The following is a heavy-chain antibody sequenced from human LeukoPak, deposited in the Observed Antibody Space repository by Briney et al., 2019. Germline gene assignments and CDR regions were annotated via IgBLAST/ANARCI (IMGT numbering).Heavy chain of an antibody. CDR1: GFTVSSNY. D-gene: IGHD1-1*01. CDR3: ARHTTDNRGAFDI. V-gene: IGHV3-53*04. Sequence: GGSLRLSCAASGFTVSSNYMSWVRQAPGKGLEWVSVIYSGGSTYYADSVKGRFTISRHNSKNTLYLQMNSLRAEDTAVYYCARHTTDNRGAFDIWGQGTMVTVSS. CDR2: IYSGGST. J-gene: IGHJ3*02.